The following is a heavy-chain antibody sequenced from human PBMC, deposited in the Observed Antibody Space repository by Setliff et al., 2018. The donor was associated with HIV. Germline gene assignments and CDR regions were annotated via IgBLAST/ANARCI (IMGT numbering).Heavy chain of an antibody. V-gene: IGHV3-33*01. CDR2: IWADEITK. CDR1: GFTFSPYA. CDR3: ARDPPGSGFHLDY. J-gene: IGHJ4*02. Sequence: GGSLRLSCATSGFTFSPYAIHWVRQAPGMGLEWVAMIWADEITKFYADSVKGRFTISSDNSKNTMYLQMNTLRVEDTAVYYCARDPPGSGFHLDYWGQGTPVTVSS. D-gene: IGHD5-12*01.